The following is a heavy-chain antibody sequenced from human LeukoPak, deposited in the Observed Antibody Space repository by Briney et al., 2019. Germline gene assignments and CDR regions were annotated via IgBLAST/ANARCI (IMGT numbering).Heavy chain of an antibody. CDR2: IYSENT. J-gene: IGHJ6*03. V-gene: IGHV3-53*01. CDR1: GFTVSSNS. CDR3: AKDSKIVGATFRSYHYMDV. D-gene: IGHD1-26*01. Sequence: GGSLRLSCTVSGFTVSSNSMSWVRQAPGKGLEWVSFIYSENTHYSDSVKGRFTISRDNSKNTLYLQMNSLRAEDTAVYYCAKDSKIVGATFRSYHYMDVWGKGTAVTVSS.